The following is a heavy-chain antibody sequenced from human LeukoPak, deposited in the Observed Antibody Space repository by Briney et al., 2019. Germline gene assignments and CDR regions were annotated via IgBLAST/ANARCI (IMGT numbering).Heavy chain of an antibody. CDR2: IKSKTDGGTT. V-gene: IGHV3-15*01. CDR1: GFTFSNAW. CDR3: TTDCYYYGSGSYYNPGIDY. J-gene: IGHJ4*02. Sequence: GGSLRLSCAASGFTFSNAWMSWVRQAPGKGLEWVGRIKSKTDGGTTDYAAPVKGRFTISRDDSKNTLYLQMNSLKTEDTAVYYCTTDCYYYGSGSYYNPGIDYWGQGTLVTVSS. D-gene: IGHD3-10*01.